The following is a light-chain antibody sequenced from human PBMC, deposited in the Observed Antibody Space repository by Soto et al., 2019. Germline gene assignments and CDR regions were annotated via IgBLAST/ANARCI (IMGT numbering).Light chain of an antibody. V-gene: IGKV3-15*01. CDR2: GTS. CDR3: QQYNKWPES. Sequence: EIVITQSPAPLSVSPGERATLSCRASLSVSSNLAWYQQKPGQAPRLLIYGTSTRATGIPARFSGSGSGTEFTLTISSLQSEDFAVYYCQQYNKWPESFGQGTKVDIK. J-gene: IGKJ1*01. CDR1: LSVSSN.